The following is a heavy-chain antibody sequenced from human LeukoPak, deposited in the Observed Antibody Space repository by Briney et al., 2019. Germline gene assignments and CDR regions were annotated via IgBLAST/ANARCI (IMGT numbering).Heavy chain of an antibody. D-gene: IGHD1-26*01. CDR1: GGTFSSYA. Sequence: SVKVSCKASGGTFSSYAISWVRQAPGQGLEWMGGIIPIFGTANYAQKFQGRVTITTDESTSTAYMELSSLRSEDTAAYYCAREEWELGGHDYWGQGTLVTVSS. CDR3: AREEWELGGHDY. V-gene: IGHV1-69*05. CDR2: IIPIFGTA. J-gene: IGHJ4*02.